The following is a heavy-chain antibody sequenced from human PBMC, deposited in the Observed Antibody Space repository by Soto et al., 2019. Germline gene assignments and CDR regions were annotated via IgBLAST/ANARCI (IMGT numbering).Heavy chain of an antibody. J-gene: IGHJ4*02. Sequence: ASVKVSCKASGYSFTGYYIHWVRQAPGQGLEWMGWINPNDGGTKYAEKFQGWVTMTRDTSISTAYMELGRLTSDDTAVYYCARGAAVAGLDMFIDDWGQGTPVTVSS. D-gene: IGHD6-19*01. CDR2: INPNDGGT. CDR1: GYSFTGYY. CDR3: ARGAAVAGLDMFIDD. V-gene: IGHV1-2*04.